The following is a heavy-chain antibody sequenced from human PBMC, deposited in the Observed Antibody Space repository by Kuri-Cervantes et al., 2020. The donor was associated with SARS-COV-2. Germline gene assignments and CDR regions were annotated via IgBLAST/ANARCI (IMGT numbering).Heavy chain of an antibody. CDR2: INHSGST. CDR3: AREEQQLVLVGAFDI. CDR1: GGSFSGYY. J-gene: IGHJ3*02. Sequence: SETLSLTCAVYGGSFSGYYWSWIRQPPGKGLEWIGEINHSGSTNYNPSLKSRVTISVDTSKNQFSLKLSSVTAADTAVYYCAREEQQLVLVGAFDIWGQGTMVIVSS. D-gene: IGHD6-13*01. V-gene: IGHV4-34*01.